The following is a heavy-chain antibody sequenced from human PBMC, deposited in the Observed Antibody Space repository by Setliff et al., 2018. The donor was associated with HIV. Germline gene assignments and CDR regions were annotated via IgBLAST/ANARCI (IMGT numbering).Heavy chain of an antibody. CDR2: IYSSGST. J-gene: IGHJ5*02. CDR3: ARGSNKRGYTYAYAFDP. CDR1: GFTFSSYS. D-gene: IGHD5-18*01. Sequence: PGGSLRLSCAASGFTFSSYSMNWVRQSPGKGLEWVGYIYSSGSTDYNPSLKSRVTLSVDTSKNHFSLRMSSVTAADTAMYYCARGSNKRGYTYAYAFDPWGQGTLVTVSS. V-gene: IGHV4-59*01.